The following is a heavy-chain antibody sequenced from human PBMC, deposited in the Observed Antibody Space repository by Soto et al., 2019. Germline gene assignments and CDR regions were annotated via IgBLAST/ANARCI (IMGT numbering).Heavy chain of an antibody. CDR1: GFTFTGHY. Sequence: GASVKVSCKTSGFTFTGHYIHWVRPAPGQGLEWMGWINTNSGGTSYAQKFQGRVTMTRDTSITTAYMELSRLSSDDTAVDYCAQSGSFFRPSLGYFDYWGEGTLVTVSS. J-gene: IGHJ4*02. CDR2: INTNSGGT. D-gene: IGHD1-26*01. V-gene: IGHV1-2*02. CDR3: AQSGSFFRPSLGYFDY.